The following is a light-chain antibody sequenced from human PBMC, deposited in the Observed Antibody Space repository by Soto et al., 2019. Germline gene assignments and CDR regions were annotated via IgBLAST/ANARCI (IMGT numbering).Light chain of an antibody. Sequence: QPVLTQPPSASGTAGQVVTISCSGGDSNIGSNSVYWYQHLPRMAPKLLIYYNNQRPSGVPDRFSGSRSGTSASLAIVGLRSEDEAVYYCAAWDASLSACVFGNGTKLTV. CDR2: YNN. V-gene: IGLV1-47*02. CDR1: DSNIGSNS. CDR3: AAWDASLSACV. J-gene: IGLJ1*01.